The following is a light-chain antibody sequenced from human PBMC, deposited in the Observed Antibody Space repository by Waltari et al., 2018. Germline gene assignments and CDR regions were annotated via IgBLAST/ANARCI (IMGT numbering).Light chain of an antibody. Sequence: QSALTQPASVSGSPGQSITISCSGTDSDVGAYDFVSWYQQHPGKAPHPIIYEVSNRPSGLSNRFPASKSGNTASLTISGLQAEDEADYYCSSYTTSSAPGVFGTGTRVTVL. J-gene: IGLJ1*01. CDR2: EVS. V-gene: IGLV2-14*01. CDR3: SSYTTSSAPGV. CDR1: DSDVGAYDF.